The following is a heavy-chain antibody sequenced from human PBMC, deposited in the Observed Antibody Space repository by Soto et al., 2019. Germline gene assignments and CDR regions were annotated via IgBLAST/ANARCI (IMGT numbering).Heavy chain of an antibody. CDR3: ARARTYYDDSSGQLLDY. CDR2: ISAYNGNT. J-gene: IGHJ4*02. V-gene: IGHV1-18*01. Sequence: QVQLVQSGAEVKKPGASVKVSCKASGYTFTSYGISWVRQAPGQGLEWMGWISAYNGNTNYAQKLRGRVTMTTDTSTSTAYMELRSLRSDDTAVYYCARARTYYDDSSGQLLDYWGQGTLVTVSS. CDR1: GYTFTSYG. D-gene: IGHD3-22*01.